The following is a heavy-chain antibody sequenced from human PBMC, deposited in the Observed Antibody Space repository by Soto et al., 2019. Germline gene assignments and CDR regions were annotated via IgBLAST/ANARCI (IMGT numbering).Heavy chain of an antibody. CDR2: ISSSSSYT. J-gene: IGHJ4*02. V-gene: IGHV3-11*06. CDR1: GFTFSDYY. D-gene: IGHD3-22*01. CDR3: ARIYDSSGSRREYFDY. Sequence: GGSLRLSCAASGFTFSDYYMSWIRQAPGKGLEWVSYISSSSSYTNYADSVKGRFTISRDNAKNSLYLQMNSLRAEDTAVYYCARIYDSSGSRREYFDYWGQGTLVTVSS.